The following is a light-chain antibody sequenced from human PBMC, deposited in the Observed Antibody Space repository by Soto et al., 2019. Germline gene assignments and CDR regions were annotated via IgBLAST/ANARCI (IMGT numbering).Light chain of an antibody. V-gene: IGLV2-14*03. J-gene: IGLJ2*01. Sequence: QSALTQPASVSGSPGKSITISCTGTSSDVGGYNYVSWYQQHPGKAPQLMIYDVSSRPSGVSHRFSGSKSGTTASLTISGLQAEDEAYYFCSSYTAITTTRVFGGGTKVTVL. CDR3: SSYTAITTTRV. CDR2: DVS. CDR1: SSDVGGYNY.